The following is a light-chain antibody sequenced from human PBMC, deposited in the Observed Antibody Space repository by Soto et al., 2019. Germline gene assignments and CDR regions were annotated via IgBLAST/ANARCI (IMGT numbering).Light chain of an antibody. V-gene: IGKV3-15*01. CDR2: GAS. J-gene: IGKJ4*01. CDR3: QQYDDWLRLT. Sequence: EIVLTQSPGTLSLSPGERATLSCRASQSVSSNLAWYQQKPGQAPRLLIYGASTRATGIPARFSGSGSGTEFNLTISSLQSEDFGVYFCQQYDDWLRLTFGGGTKVDI. CDR1: QSVSSN.